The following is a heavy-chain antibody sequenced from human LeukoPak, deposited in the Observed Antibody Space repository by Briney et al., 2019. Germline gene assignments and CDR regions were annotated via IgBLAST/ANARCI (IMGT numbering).Heavy chain of an antibody. V-gene: IGHV4-39*01. Sequence: KSSETLSLTCTVSGVSISSSSYYWGWIRQPPGKGLEWIGSIYYSGSTYYNPSLKSRVTISVDTSKNQFSLKLSSVTAADTAVYYCARTYSSGWYLFDPWGQGTLVTVSS. CDR1: GVSISSSSYY. J-gene: IGHJ5*02. CDR2: IYYSGST. CDR3: ARTYSSGWYLFDP. D-gene: IGHD6-19*01.